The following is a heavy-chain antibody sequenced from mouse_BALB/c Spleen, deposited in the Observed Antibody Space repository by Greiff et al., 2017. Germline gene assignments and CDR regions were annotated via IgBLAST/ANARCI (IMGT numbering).Heavy chain of an antibody. CDR3: ARERNYYGSSYGDY. CDR2: ISSGGSYT. V-gene: IGHV5-9-3*01. Sequence: EVQGVESGGGLVKPGGSLKLSCAASGFTFSSYAMSWVRQTPEKRLEWVATISSGGSYTYYPDSVKGRFTISRDNAKNTLYLQMSSLRSEDTAMYYCARERNYYGSSYGDYWGQGTSVTVSS. CDR1: GFTFSSYA. J-gene: IGHJ4*01. D-gene: IGHD1-1*01.